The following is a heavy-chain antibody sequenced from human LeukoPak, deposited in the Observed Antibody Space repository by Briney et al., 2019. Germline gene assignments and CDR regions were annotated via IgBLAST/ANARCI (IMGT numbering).Heavy chain of an antibody. Sequence: SETLSLTCTVSGGSISSSSYYWGWIRQPPGKGLEWIGSIYYSGSTNYNPSLKSRVTISVDTSKNQFSLKLSSVTAADTAVYYCARGAYSSSWDHAFDIWGQGTMVTVSS. CDR2: IYYSGST. V-gene: IGHV4-39*07. D-gene: IGHD6-13*01. CDR1: GGSISSSSYY. J-gene: IGHJ3*02. CDR3: ARGAYSSSWDHAFDI.